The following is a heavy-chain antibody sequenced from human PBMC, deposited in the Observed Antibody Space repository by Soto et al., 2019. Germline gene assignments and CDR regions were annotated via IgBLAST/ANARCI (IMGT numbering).Heavy chain of an antibody. Sequence: QLHLVQSGSEVKKPGSSVRVSCKTSGGTLSNYGLSWVRLAPGQGLEWMGGILPVFGTSNYAQKFQDRLTIPADESTNTAYMDLTSLTSADTAVYYCAREPSRYQSYYFDYWGQGTLVTVSS. CDR1: GGTLSNYG. V-gene: IGHV1-69*12. CDR2: ILPVFGTS. J-gene: IGHJ4*02. CDR3: AREPSRYQSYYFDY. D-gene: IGHD2-2*01.